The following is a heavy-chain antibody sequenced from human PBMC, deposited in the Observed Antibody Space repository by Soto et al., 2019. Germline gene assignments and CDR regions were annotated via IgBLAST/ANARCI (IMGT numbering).Heavy chain of an antibody. Sequence: SVKVSCKASGGTFSSYAISWVRQAPGQGLEWMGGIIPIFGTANYAQKFQGRVTITADESTSTAYMELSSLRSEDTAVYYCARGDPHYYGSGSYYKGYYYYGMDVWGQGTTVTVSS. CDR2: IIPIFGTA. V-gene: IGHV1-69*13. CDR3: ARGDPHYYGSGSYYKGYYYYGMDV. D-gene: IGHD3-10*01. CDR1: GGTFSSYA. J-gene: IGHJ6*02.